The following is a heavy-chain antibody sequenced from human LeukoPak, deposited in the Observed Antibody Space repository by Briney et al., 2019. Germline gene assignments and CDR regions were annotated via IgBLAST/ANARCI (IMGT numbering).Heavy chain of an antibody. CDR1: GFTFSNYW. CDR2: IQRDGNDM. CDR3: ARGHYAMDV. Sequence: PGGSLRLSCAASGFTFSNYWMSWIRQAPGKSPEWVAYIQRDGNDMYYVDSVKGRFTISRDNAKKSLFLQMNRLRAEDAAVYYCARGHYAMDVWGQGTTVTVSS. V-gene: IGHV3-7*01. J-gene: IGHJ6*02.